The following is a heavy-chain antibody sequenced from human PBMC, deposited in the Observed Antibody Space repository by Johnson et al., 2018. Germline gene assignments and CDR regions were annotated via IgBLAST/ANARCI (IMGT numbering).Heavy chain of an antibody. CDR3: ARSGVSDALDI. J-gene: IGHJ3*02. D-gene: IGHD3-10*01. CDR2: ISSSSSYI. Sequence: QLVESGGGLVKPGGSLRLSCAASGFTFSSYSMNWVRQAPGKGLAWVSSISSSSSYIYYADLVKGRFTISRNNAKNSLYLQMNSLRPEDTAVYYGARSGVSDALDIWGQGTMGTVSS. V-gene: IGHV3-21*01. CDR1: GFTFSSYS.